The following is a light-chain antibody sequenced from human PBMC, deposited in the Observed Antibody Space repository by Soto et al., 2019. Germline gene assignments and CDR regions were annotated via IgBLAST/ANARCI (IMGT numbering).Light chain of an antibody. V-gene: IGKV3-15*01. CDR1: KSVSSN. CDR2: GAS. CDR3: QQYKNWPPYS. Sequence: EIVMTHSPVTLSASPGERTTLSCRASKSVSSNLAWYQQKPGQAPSLLIYGASTRPTGLPARFSGSWSGAEFALTVSSLRSEDFAVYYCQQYKNWPPYSFGQGTKLESK. J-gene: IGKJ2*03.